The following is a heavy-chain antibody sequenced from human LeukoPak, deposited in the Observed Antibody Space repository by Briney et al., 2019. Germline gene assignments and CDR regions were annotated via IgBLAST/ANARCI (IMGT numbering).Heavy chain of an antibody. Sequence: SETLSLTCSVSGDSISRSDSYWDWIRQPPGKGLEWIGTLYYSGRTYYSPSLKSRVTMSVDTSNNQFSLDLRSVTAADTAVYYCARRRYYDGSGYLEWGQGTLLSVSS. CDR3: ARRRYYDGSGYLE. CDR1: GDSISRSDSY. V-gene: IGHV4-39*01. CDR2: LYYSGRT. D-gene: IGHD3-22*01. J-gene: IGHJ1*01.